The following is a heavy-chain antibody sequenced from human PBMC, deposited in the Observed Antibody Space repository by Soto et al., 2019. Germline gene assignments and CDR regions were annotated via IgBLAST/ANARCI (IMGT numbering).Heavy chain of an antibody. CDR1: EFTFSNYA. Sequence: GGSLRLSCAASEFTFSNYAMSWVRQAPGKGLEWVSSISGSGGSTYYADSVKGRFTISRDNSKNTLYLQMNSLRVEDTAVYYYAKDWDCSGGSCYVPFDYWGLGTLVTVSS. CDR2: ISGSGGST. J-gene: IGHJ4*02. D-gene: IGHD2-15*01. CDR3: AKDWDCSGGSCYVPFDY. V-gene: IGHV3-23*01.